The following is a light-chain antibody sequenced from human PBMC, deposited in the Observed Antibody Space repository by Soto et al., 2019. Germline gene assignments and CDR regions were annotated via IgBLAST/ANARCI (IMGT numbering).Light chain of an antibody. Sequence: QSVLTQPPSAAGSPGQSVTISCTGTSTDVGGYDYVSWYQQHPGKVPKLMIYEVNKRPSGVPDRFSGSKSGNTASLNVSGLHPEDAADYYCTSYAGGNDVVGTGTKVTVL. J-gene: IGLJ1*01. CDR1: STDVGGYDY. V-gene: IGLV2-8*01. CDR3: TSYAGGNDV. CDR2: EVN.